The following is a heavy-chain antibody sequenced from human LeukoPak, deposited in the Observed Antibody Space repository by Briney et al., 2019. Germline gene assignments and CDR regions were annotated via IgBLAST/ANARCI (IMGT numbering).Heavy chain of an antibody. CDR3: ARDDYGGNGKVY. CDR1: GFTLSSYS. D-gene: IGHD4-23*01. Sequence: GGSLRLSCAASGFTLSSYSMNWVRKAPGKGLEWVSSISSSSSYIYYADSVKGRFTISRDNAKNSLYLQMNSLRAEDTAVYYCARDDYGGNGKVYWGQGTLVTVSS. J-gene: IGHJ4*02. CDR2: ISSSSSYI. V-gene: IGHV3-21*01.